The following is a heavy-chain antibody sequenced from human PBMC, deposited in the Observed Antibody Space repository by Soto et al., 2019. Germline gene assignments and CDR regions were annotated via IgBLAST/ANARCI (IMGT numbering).Heavy chain of an antibody. V-gene: IGHV4-61*08. J-gene: IGHJ5*02. Sequence: SETLSLTCTVSGGSIDSGDYYWSWIRQPPGKGLEWIGYVYYSGTTNYNPFLKSRVTLSLDKSKNQFSLKMNSVTAADTAVYYWARDGIAPPNYFGPWGQGTLVT. D-gene: IGHD4-4*01. CDR2: VYYSGTT. CDR1: GGSIDSGDYY. CDR3: ARDGIAPPNYFGP.